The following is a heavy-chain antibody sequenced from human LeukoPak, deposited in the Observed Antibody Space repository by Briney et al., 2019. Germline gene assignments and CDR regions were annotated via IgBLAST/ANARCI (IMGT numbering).Heavy chain of an antibody. J-gene: IGHJ4*02. CDR3: AKGRGSSSGMFDY. D-gene: IGHD6-6*01. Sequence: AGGSLRLSCAASGFTFSSYAMSWVRQAPGKGLEWVSTISGSGGSTYYADSVKGRFTISRDNSRNTLYLQMNSPRADDTAVYYCAKGRGSSSGMFDYWGQGTLVTVSS. V-gene: IGHV3-23*01. CDR2: ISGSGGST. CDR1: GFTFSSYA.